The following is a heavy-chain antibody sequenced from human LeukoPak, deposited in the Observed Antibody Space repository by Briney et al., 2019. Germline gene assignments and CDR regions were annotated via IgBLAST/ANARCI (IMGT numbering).Heavy chain of an antibody. CDR3: ARDRGSSWYHYYYYYYMDV. V-gene: IGHV3-30*02. CDR1: GFTFSSYG. D-gene: IGHD6-13*01. J-gene: IGHJ6*03. CDR2: IRYDGSNK. Sequence: GGSLRLSCAASGFTFSSYGMHWVRQAPGKGLEWVAFIRYDGSNKYYADSVKGRFTISRDNSKNTLYLQMNSLRAEDTAVYYCARDRGSSWYHYYYYYYMDVWGKGTTVTVSS.